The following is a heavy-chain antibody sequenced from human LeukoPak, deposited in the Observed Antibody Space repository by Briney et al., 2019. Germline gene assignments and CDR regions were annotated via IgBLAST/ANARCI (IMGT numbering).Heavy chain of an antibody. V-gene: IGHV4-30-2*01. CDR2: IYHSGST. D-gene: IGHD3-22*01. J-gene: IGHJ4*02. CDR1: GGSISSSSYS. Sequence: SETLSLTCTVSGGSISSSSYSWSWIRQPPGKGLQWIGYIYHSGSTYYNPSLKSRVTISVDRSKNQFSLRLSSVTAADTAVYYCASATVGYDSSGFDYWGQGTLVTVSS. CDR3: ASATVGYDSSGFDY.